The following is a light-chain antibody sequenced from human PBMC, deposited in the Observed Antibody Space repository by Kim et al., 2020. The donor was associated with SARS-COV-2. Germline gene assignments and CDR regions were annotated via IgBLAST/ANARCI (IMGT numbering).Light chain of an antibody. CDR1: QNIATY. J-gene: IGKJ4*01. CDR2: DAS. V-gene: IGKV3-11*01. CDR3: QQRNSWPPTVT. Sequence: PGERATLSCRASQNIATYLAWYQQRPGQAPRLLVYDASNRATGVPDRFSGSGSGTDFTLTISSLEPEDFSIYYCQQRNSWPPTVTFGGGTKV.